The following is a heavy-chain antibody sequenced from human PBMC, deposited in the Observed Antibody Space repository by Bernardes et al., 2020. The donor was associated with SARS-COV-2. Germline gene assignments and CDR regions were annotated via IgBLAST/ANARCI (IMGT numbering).Heavy chain of an antibody. CDR2: ISAYNGNT. CDR1: GYTFTSYG. Sequence: ASVKVSCKASGYTFTSYGISWVRQAPGQGLEWMGWISAYNGNTNYAQKLQGRVTMTTDTSTSTAYMELRSLRSDDTAVYYCARDSRFLEWLSPDDAFDIWGQGTMVTGSS. J-gene: IGHJ3*02. CDR3: ARDSRFLEWLSPDDAFDI. D-gene: IGHD3-3*01. V-gene: IGHV1-18*04.